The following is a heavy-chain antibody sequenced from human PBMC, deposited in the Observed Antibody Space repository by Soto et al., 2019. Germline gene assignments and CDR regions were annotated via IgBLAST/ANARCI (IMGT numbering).Heavy chain of an antibody. CDR3: VKVHESSGYYFPFYY. Sequence: GGSLRLSCAASGFTFSSYAMSWVRQAPGKGLEWVSAISGSGGSTYYADSVKGRFTISRDNSKNTLYLQMNSLRAEDTAVYYCVKVHESSGYYFPFYYWGQGSLVTVSS. D-gene: IGHD3-22*01. V-gene: IGHV3-23*01. J-gene: IGHJ4*02. CDR1: GFTFSSYA. CDR2: ISGSGGST.